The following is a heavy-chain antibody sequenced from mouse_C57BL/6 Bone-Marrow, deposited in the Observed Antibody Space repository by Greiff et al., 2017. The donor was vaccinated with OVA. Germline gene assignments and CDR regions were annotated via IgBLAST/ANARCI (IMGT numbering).Heavy chain of an antibody. Sequence: QVQLQQSGPELVKPGASVKISCKASGYAFSSSWMNWVKQRPGKGLEWIGRIYPGDGDTNYNGKFKGKATLTADKSSSTAYMQLSSLTSEDSAVYFCARSHYYGSSLYYCDYWGQGTTLTVSS. CDR2: IYPGDGDT. J-gene: IGHJ2*01. CDR3: ARSHYYGSSLYYCDY. V-gene: IGHV1-82*01. D-gene: IGHD1-1*01. CDR1: GYAFSSSW.